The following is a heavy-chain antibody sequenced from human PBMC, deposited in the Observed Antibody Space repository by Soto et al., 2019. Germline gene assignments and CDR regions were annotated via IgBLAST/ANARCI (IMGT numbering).Heavy chain of an antibody. J-gene: IGHJ4*02. Sequence: QITLKESGPTLVKPTQTLTLTCTFSGFSLSTFGVAVGWIRQPPGKALEWLALIYWDDDKHYNASLKSRLTVTKDAAKHQVVITMTVMEPVDTSTYICAPRGRRGHFDFWGQGTLVTVSS. CDR2: IYWDDDK. D-gene: IGHD3-10*01. CDR1: GFSLSTFGVA. CDR3: APRGRRGHFDF. V-gene: IGHV2-5*02.